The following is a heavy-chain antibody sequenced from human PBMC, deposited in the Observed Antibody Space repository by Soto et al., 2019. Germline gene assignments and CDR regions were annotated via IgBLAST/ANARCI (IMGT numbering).Heavy chain of an antibody. D-gene: IGHD5-12*01. CDR1: EFPVSTTY. CDR2: IFANDNT. V-gene: IGHV3-53*04. Sequence: VPLVESGGGLVQPGGSLRLSCSASEFPVSTTYMSWVRQAPGKGLECVSIIFANDNTYYGDSVKGRFTISRRNSRSTLYLQMNSLGPEDTAVYYCVRDLGDGYKSAWGQGTLVTVSS. J-gene: IGHJ4*02. CDR3: VRDLGDGYKSA.